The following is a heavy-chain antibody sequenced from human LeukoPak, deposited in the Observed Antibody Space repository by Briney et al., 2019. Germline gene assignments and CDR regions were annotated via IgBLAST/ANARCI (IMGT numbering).Heavy chain of an antibody. V-gene: IGHV3-23*01. CDR1: GFTFGSYA. CDR2: ISGSGGST. J-gene: IGHJ4*02. D-gene: IGHD6-13*01. CDR3: AKDGIAAPSDY. Sequence: GGSLRLSCAASGFTFGSYAMSRVRQAPGKGLEWVSAISGSGGSTYYADSVKGRFTISRDNSKNTLYLQMNSLRAEDTAVYYCAKDGIAAPSDYWGQGTLVTVSS.